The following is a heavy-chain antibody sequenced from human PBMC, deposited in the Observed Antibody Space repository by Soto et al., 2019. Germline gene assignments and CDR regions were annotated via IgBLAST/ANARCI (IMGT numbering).Heavy chain of an antibody. Sequence: QVQLVQSGAEVKKPGASVKVSCKASGYTFTSYGISWVRQAPGQGLEWMGWLSAYNGNTNYAQKLQGRVTMTTDTSTSRAYMELRSLRSDDTDVYYCARGKGAYCGGDCYSTWFDPWGQGTLVTVSS. J-gene: IGHJ5*02. V-gene: IGHV1-18*01. CDR3: ARGKGAYCGGDCYSTWFDP. D-gene: IGHD2-21*02. CDR2: LSAYNGNT. CDR1: GYTFTSYG.